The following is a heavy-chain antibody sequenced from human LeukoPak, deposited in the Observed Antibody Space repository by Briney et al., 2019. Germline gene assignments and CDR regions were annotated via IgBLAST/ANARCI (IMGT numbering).Heavy chain of an antibody. J-gene: IGHJ4*02. D-gene: IGHD1-1*01. Sequence: ASVKVSCKASGYTFTSYAMHWVRQAPGQRLEWMGWINAGNGNTKYSQKLQGRVTITADKSTSTAYMELSSLRSEDTAVYYCARVASAGTTLLDYWGQGTLVTVSS. CDR1: GYTFTSYA. V-gene: IGHV1-3*01. CDR2: INAGNGNT. CDR3: ARVASAGTTLLDY.